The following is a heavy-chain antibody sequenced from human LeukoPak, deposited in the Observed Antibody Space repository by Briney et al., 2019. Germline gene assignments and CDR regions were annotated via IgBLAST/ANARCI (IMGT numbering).Heavy chain of an antibody. J-gene: IGHJ4*02. CDR1: GYTFTSYG. CDR3: AFCTSCPYGVY. CDR2: ISAYNRNT. V-gene: IGHV1-18*01. D-gene: IGHD2-2*01. Sequence: ASVKVSCKASGYTFTSYGISWVRQAPGHGLEWMGWISAYNRNTNYAQKLQGRVTMTTDTSTSTAYMELRSLRSDDTAVYYCAFCTSCPYGVYWGQGTLVTVSS.